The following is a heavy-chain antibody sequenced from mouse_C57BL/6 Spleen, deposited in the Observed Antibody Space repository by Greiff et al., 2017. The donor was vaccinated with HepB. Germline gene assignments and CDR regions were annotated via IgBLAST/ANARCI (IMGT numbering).Heavy chain of an antibody. V-gene: IGHV7-3*01. CDR2: IRNKANGYTT. CDR3: ARDYDYDGSGYAMDY. CDR1: GFTFTDYY. J-gene: IGHJ4*01. Sequence: EVQRVESGGGLVQPGGSLSLSCAASGFTFTDYYMSWVRQPPGKALEWLGFIRNKANGYTTEYSASVKGRFTISRDNSQSILYLQMNALRAEDRSNYYCARDYDYDGSGYAMDYWGQGTSVTVAS. D-gene: IGHD2-4*01.